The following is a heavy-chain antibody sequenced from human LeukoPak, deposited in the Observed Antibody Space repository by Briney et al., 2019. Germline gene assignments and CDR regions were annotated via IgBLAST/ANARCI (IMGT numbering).Heavy chain of an antibody. J-gene: IGHJ4*02. CDR3: ARRALGSGSYYHY. CDR1: GGSFSGYY. V-gene: IGHV4-34*01. CDR2: INHSGST. D-gene: IGHD3-10*01. Sequence: SETLSLTCAVYGGSFSGYYWSWIRQPPGKGLEWIGEINHSGSTYYNPSLKSRVTISVDTSKNQFSLKLSSVTAADTAVYYCARRALGSGSYYHYWGQGTLVTVSS.